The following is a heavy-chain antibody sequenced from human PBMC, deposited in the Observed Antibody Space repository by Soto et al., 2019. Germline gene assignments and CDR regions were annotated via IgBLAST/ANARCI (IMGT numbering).Heavy chain of an antibody. CDR3: RAQDDGSGLGNWFDP. J-gene: IGHJ5*02. D-gene: IGHD3-10*01. CDR1: GGSISSSSYY. CDR2: IYYSGST. V-gene: IGHV4-39*01. Sequence: SETLSLTCTVSGGSISSSSYYWGWIRQPPGKGLEWIGSIYYSGSTYYNPSLKSRVTISVDTSKNQFSLKLSSVTAADTAVYYCRAQDDGSGLGNWFDPWGQGTLVTVSS.